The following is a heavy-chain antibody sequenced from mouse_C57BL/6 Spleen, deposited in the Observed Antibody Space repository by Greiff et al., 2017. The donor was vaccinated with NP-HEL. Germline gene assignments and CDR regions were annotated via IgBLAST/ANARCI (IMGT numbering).Heavy chain of an antibody. CDR2: INPSNGGT. J-gene: IGHJ4*01. CDR1: GYTFTSYS. Sequence: VQLQQSGTELVKPGASVKLSCKASGYTFTSYSMHWVKQRPGQGLEWIGYINPSNGGTNYNEKFKSKATLTVDKSSSTAYMQISSLTSEDSAVYYCASSRGDYGYAMDYWGQGTSVTVSS. D-gene: IGHD2-4*01. CDR3: ASSRGDYGYAMDY. V-gene: IGHV1-53*01.